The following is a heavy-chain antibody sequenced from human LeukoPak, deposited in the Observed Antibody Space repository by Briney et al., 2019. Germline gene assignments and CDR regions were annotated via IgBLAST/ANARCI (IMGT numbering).Heavy chain of an antibody. CDR2: ISYDGSNK. CDR3: ARTPYSSGWYVY. Sequence: QTGGSLRLSCAASGFTFSSYAMHWVRQAPGKGLEWVAVISYDGSNKYYADSVKGRFTISRDNSKNTLYLQMNSLRAEDTAVYYCARTPYSSGWYVYWGQGTLVTVSS. J-gene: IGHJ4*02. CDR1: GFTFSSYA. D-gene: IGHD6-19*01. V-gene: IGHV3-30*14.